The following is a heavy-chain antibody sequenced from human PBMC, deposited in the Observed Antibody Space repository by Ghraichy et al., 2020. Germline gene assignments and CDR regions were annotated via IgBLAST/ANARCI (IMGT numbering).Heavy chain of an antibody. J-gene: IGHJ3*02. CDR3: ASPRGGGATPDAFDI. D-gene: IGHD1-26*01. V-gene: IGHV4-39*01. CDR1: GGSISSSSYY. CDR2: IYYSGST. Sequence: SETLSLTCTVSGGSISSSSYYWGWIRQPPGKGLEWIGSIYYSGSTYYNPSLKSRVTISVDTSKNQFSLKLSSVTAADTAVYYCASPRGGGATPDAFDIWGQGTMVTVSS.